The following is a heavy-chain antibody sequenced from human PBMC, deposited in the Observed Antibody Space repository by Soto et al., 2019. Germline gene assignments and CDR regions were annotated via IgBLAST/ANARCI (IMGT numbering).Heavy chain of an antibody. D-gene: IGHD3-10*01. CDR1: GFTFSSYS. Sequence: LRLSCAASGFTFSSYSMSWVRQAPGKGLEWVSGFRSGGDDDTTYYADSVRGRFTISRDNSKNTLFLQMNSLRAEDTAIYYCAKKVNSGSGSQFFDYWGQETLVTVSS. J-gene: IGHJ4*02. CDR3: AKKVNSGSGSQFFDY. CDR2: FRSGGDDDTT. V-gene: IGHV3-23*01.